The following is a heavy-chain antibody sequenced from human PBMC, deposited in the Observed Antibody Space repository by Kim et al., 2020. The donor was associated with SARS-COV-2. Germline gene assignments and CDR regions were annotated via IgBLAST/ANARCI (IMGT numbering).Heavy chain of an antibody. D-gene: IGHD3-10*01. CDR2: ISGDGGKS. V-gene: IGHV3-23*01. Sequence: GGSLRLSYTVSGFSFSNYAMSWVRQAPGKGLEWVAAISGDGGKSYYANSVKGRFTISRDNSRSTLYLQMDSLGAEDTAVYYCAKITGLFLPGSVVWGQG. CDR1: GFSFSNYA. CDR3: AKITGLFLPGSVV. J-gene: IGHJ4*02.